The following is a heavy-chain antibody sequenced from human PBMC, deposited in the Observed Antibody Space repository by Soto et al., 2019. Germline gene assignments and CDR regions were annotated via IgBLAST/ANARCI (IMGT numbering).Heavy chain of an antibody. CDR1: GFTFSKYA. CDR2: ISNDGSNP. J-gene: IGHJ4*02. D-gene: IGHD3-22*01. V-gene: IGHV3-30-3*01. CDR3: ARTGYDRSGYFVEYYFDY. Sequence: QVQLVESGGGVVQPERSLRLSCAASGFTFSKYAMHWVRQARGTGLEWVAVISNDGSNPYYADSVKGRFTISRDNSKNTLYLQMNSLREEDTAVYYCARTGYDRSGYFVEYYFDYWRQGTLVTVSS.